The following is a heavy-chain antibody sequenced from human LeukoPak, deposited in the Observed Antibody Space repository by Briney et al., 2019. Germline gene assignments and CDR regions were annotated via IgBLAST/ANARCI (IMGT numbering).Heavy chain of an antibody. J-gene: IGHJ4*02. CDR1: GGSVSGSRYS. Sequence: KTSETLSLTCTVSGGSVSGSRYSWGWIRQSPGKGLEWIGSLYFSGSTYYNPSLKSRVTISIDTSKNHFSLKLNSVTAADTAVYFCARHKGAVVSPLDNWGQGTLVTVSS. D-gene: IGHD4-23*01. CDR2: LYFSGST. V-gene: IGHV4-39*01. CDR3: ARHKGAVVSPLDN.